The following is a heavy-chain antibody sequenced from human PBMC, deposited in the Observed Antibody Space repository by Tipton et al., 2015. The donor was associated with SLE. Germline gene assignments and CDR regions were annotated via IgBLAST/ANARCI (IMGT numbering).Heavy chain of an antibody. J-gene: IGHJ4*02. CDR3: VRLELPATKADY. V-gene: IGHV4-38-2*01. CDR1: GFSISSDFF. Sequence: TLSLTCAVSGFSISSDFFWAWIRQPPGEGLEWIGTMDSGTTYYNPSLKSRLTLSIDTSKNQFSLKLSSVTAADTAVYYCVRLELPATKADYWGPGTLVTVSS. CDR2: MDSGTT. D-gene: IGHD5-24*01.